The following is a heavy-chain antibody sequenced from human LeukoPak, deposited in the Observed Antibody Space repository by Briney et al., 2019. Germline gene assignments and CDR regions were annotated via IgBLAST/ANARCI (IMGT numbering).Heavy chain of an antibody. D-gene: IGHD3-16*01. CDR2: VHPNSGDT. CDR1: GYPFTTWE. V-gene: IGHV1-8*01. CDR3: ARGNNRDRLAN. J-gene: IGHJ4*02. Sequence: ASVKVSCKTSGYPFTTWEINWVRQAAGQGLEWMGWVHPNSGDTDYAQRFQGRVTMTRDTSTSTVYMELRGLRYDDTAVYFCARGNNRDRLANWGQGTLVTVSS.